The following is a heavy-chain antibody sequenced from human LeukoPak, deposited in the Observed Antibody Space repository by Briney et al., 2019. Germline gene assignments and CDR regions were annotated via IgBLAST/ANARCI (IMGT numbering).Heavy chain of an antibody. CDR1: GGSISNGGYY. D-gene: IGHD3-22*01. V-gene: IGHV4-31*03. CDR3: AGVIVVVPPGMDV. J-gene: IGHJ6*02. CDR2: IYYSGST. Sequence: PSQTLSLTCTVSGGSISNGGYYWSWIRQHPGKGLEWIGYIYYSGSTYYNPSLKSRVTISVDTSKSQFSLKLSSVTAADTAVYYCAGVIVVVPPGMDVWGQGTTVTVS.